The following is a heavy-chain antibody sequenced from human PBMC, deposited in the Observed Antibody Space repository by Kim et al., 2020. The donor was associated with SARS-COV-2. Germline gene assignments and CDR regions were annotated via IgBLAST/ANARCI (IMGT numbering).Heavy chain of an antibody. V-gene: IGHV1-69*01. J-gene: IGHJ4*02. D-gene: IGHD3-22*01. Sequence: KFQGRVTITADESTSTAYMELSSLRSEDTAVYYCARGYYDSSGYYPPFDYWGQGTLVTVSS. CDR3: ARGYYDSSGYYPPFDY.